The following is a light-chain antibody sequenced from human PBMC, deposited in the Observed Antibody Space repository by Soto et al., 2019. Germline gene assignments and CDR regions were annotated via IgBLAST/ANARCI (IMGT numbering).Light chain of an antibody. J-gene: IGKJ5*01. CDR1: ERIYSAY. Sequence: EVVLTQSPGTLSLSRGERATLSCRASERIYSAYLAWYQQKPGQAPRLLIYGASGRATGIPDRFSGSGSGTDFTLTISRLEPEDFAVYYCQQYSSSLITFGQGTRLEIK. CDR2: GAS. V-gene: IGKV3-20*01. CDR3: QQYSSSLIT.